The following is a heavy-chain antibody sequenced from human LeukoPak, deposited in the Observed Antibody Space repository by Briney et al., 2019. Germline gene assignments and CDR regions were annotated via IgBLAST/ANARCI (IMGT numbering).Heavy chain of an antibody. Sequence: GRSLRLSCAASGFTFSSYGMHWVRQAPGKGLEWVAVIWYDGSNKYYADSVKGRFTISRDNSKNTPYLQMNSLRAEDTAVYYCAREHYDSSGYYYFDYWGQGTLVTVSS. V-gene: IGHV3-33*01. CDR1: GFTFSSYG. CDR2: IWYDGSNK. D-gene: IGHD3-22*01. J-gene: IGHJ4*02. CDR3: AREHYDSSGYYYFDY.